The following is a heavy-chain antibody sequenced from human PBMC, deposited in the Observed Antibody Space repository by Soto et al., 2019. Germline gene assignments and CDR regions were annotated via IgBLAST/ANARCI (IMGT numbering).Heavy chain of an antibody. D-gene: IGHD1-1*01. CDR1: GFTFSSYG. CDR2: ISGSGDNT. CDR3: AKTLRCWKSVPDY. Sequence: EVQVLESGGGLVQPGGSLRLSCAASGFTFSSYGMSWVRQAPGKGLEWVSVISGSGDNTHYADSVKGRFTISRDNSKTELFVQMTSLRAEDTAIYYCAKTLRCWKSVPDYWGQGTLVTVSS. J-gene: IGHJ4*02. V-gene: IGHV3-23*01.